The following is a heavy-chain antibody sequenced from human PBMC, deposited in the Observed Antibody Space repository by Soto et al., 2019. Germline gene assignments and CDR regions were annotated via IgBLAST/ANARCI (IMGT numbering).Heavy chain of an antibody. CDR1: GDSITTNGYY. D-gene: IGHD2-8*01. J-gene: IGHJ4*02. CDR2: VYSTGST. CDR3: ARSHYTYGLLIDY. Sequence: SETLSLPWSVSGDSITTNGYYWGWIRQPPGKGLQWIGNVYSTGSTFSHPSLTSRVFISVDTSKNKFSLRLTSVTAADTAVYYCARSHYTYGLLIDYWGPGIMVTV. V-gene: IGHV4-39*01.